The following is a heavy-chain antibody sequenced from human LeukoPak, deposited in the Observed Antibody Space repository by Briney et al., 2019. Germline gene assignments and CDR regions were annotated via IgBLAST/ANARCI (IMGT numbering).Heavy chain of an antibody. CDR1: GGSISSYY. CDR2: IYYSGST. J-gene: IGHJ4*02. V-gene: IGHV4-59*08. CDR3: AKWERLNRVFF. Sequence: SETLSLTCTVSGGSISSYYWSWIRQPPGKGLEWIGYIYYSGSTNYNPSLQSRVAISIDTSKNQFSLKLSSVTAADTAVYYCAKWERLNRVFFWGQGTLVAVSS. D-gene: IGHD1-26*01.